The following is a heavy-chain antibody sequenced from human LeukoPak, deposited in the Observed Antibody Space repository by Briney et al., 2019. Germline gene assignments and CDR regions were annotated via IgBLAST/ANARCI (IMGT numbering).Heavy chain of an antibody. J-gene: IGHJ2*01. CDR2: IYTSGST. CDR1: GGSVSSGNYY. Sequence: SETLSLTCTVSGGSVSSGNYYWTWIRQPAGKGLEWIGRIYTSGSTNYNPSLKSRVTISIDASKNQFSLRLSSVTAADTAVYYCARLGTTYYDILTGYYSPRYFDLWGRGTLVTVSS. CDR3: ARLGTTYYDILTGYYSPRYFDL. D-gene: IGHD3-9*01. V-gene: IGHV4-61*02.